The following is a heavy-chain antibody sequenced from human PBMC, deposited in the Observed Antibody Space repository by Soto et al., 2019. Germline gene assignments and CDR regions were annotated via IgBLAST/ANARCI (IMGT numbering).Heavy chain of an antibody. CDR2: ISSSSSTI. V-gene: IGHV3-48*02. CDR1: GFTFSSYS. D-gene: IGHD3-22*01. J-gene: IGHJ4*02. Sequence: GGSLRLSCAASGFTFSSYSMNWVRQAPGKGLEWVSYISSSSSTIYYADSVKGRFTISRDNAKNSLYLQMNSLRDEDTAVYYCARDSPGVYYDSSGYPDYWGQGTLVTVSS. CDR3: ARDSPGVYYDSSGYPDY.